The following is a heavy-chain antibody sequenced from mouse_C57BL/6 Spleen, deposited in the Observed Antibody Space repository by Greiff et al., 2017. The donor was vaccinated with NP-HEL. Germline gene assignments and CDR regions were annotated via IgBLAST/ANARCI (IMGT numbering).Heavy chain of an antibody. Sequence: VQLQQSGPELVKPGASVKISCKASGYTFTDYYMNWVKQSHGKSLEWIGDINPNNGGTSYNQKFKGKATLTVDKSSSTAYMELRSLTSEDSAVYYCARGRWFAYWGQGTLVTVSA. CDR2: INPNNGGT. D-gene: IGHD3-3*01. CDR1: GYTFTDYY. V-gene: IGHV1-26*01. CDR3: ARGRWFAY. J-gene: IGHJ3*01.